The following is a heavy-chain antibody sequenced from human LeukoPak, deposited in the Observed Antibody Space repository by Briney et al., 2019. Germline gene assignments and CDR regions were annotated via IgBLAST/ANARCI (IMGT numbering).Heavy chain of an antibody. Sequence: SETLSLTCAVSGNYISSTYYWGWIRQPPGKEPEGSGSIYNSGSTHYNPSLKSRVTISVDTSKNQFSLKLSSVTAADTAVYYCARNSSGNYFDYWGQGTLVTVSS. J-gene: IGHJ4*02. D-gene: IGHD1-26*01. CDR3: ARNSSGNYFDY. V-gene: IGHV4-38-2*01. CDR2: IYNSGST. CDR1: GNYISSTYY.